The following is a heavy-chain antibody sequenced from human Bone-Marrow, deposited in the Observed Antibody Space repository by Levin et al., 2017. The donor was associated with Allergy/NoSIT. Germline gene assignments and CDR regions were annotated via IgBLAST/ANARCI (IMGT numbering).Heavy chain of an antibody. D-gene: IGHD4-23*01. CDR2: INPSGGST. CDR3: ARFAVVTPGQYDYIDY. V-gene: IGHV1-46*01. Sequence: GASVKVSCKVSGYTFTSYYMQWVRQAPGQGFEWMGTINPSGGSTSYAQKFQGRVTMTRDLSTSTIYLELSSLISEDTAVYYCARFAVVTPGQYDYIDYWGQGTLVTVSS. CDR1: GYTFTSYY. J-gene: IGHJ4*02.